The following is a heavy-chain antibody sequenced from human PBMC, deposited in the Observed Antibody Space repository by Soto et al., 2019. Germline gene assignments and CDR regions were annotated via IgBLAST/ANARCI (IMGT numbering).Heavy chain of an antibody. D-gene: IGHD3-10*01. CDR1: GASISSYY. V-gene: IGHV4-59*12. Sequence: QVQLQESGPGLLKPSETLSLTCTVSGASISSYYWSWIRQSPQKVLECIGYVHYSGSTNYRPSLKSRVTMSVDRAKNQFSLKLTSVSDADTAVYYCARDNGSGSYRGTYVDWGQGILVTFSS. J-gene: IGHJ4*02. CDR2: VHYSGST. CDR3: ARDNGSGSYRGTYVD.